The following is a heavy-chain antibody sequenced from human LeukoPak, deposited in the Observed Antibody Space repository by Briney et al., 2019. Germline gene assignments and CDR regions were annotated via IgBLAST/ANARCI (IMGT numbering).Heavy chain of an antibody. J-gene: IGHJ4*02. Sequence: PGGSLRLSCAASGFTFSNFAMSWVRQAPGKGLEWVSTISSSGGSTHYVDSVKGRFTISRDNSKNTLYLQMSSLRAEDTAVYCCAKDTHFDYWGQGTLVTVSS. CDR3: AKDTHFDY. CDR2: ISSSGGST. CDR1: GFTFSNFA. V-gene: IGHV3-23*01.